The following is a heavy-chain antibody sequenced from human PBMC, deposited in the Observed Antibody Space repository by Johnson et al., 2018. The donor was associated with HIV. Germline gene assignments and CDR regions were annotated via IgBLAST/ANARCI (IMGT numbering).Heavy chain of an antibody. CDR1: GFTFSSYG. CDR3: ARESLNAFDI. V-gene: IGHV3-NL1*01. Sequence: QVQLMESGGGVVQPGRSLRLSCAASGFTFSSYGMHWVRQAPGKGLEWVAVIYSGGSTYYADSVKGRFTISRDNSKNTLYLQMNSLRAEDTAVYYCARESLNAFDIWGQGTMVTVSS. CDR2: IYSGGST. J-gene: IGHJ3*02.